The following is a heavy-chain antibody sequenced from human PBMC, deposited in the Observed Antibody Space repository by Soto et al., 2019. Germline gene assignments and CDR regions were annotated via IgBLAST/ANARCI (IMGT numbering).Heavy chain of an antibody. CDR1: GFTFSSYS. Sequence: GGSLRLSCAASGFTFSSYSMNWVRQAPGKGLEWVSSISSSSSYIYYADSVKGRFTISRDNAKNSLYLQMNSLRAEDTAVYYCARYAGTVTLYYFDYWGQGTLVTVSS. CDR2: ISSSSSYI. V-gene: IGHV3-21*01. CDR3: ARYAGTVTLYYFDY. D-gene: IGHD4-17*01. J-gene: IGHJ4*02.